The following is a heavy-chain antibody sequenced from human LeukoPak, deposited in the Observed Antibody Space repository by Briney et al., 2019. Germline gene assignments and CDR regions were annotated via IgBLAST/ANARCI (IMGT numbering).Heavy chain of an antibody. CDR2: IYTDGST. CDR3: AKTGNGYDPLYYYYYMDV. CDR1: GGSISSYY. V-gene: IGHV4-4*09. J-gene: IGHJ6*03. Sequence: KPSETLSLTCSVSGGSISSYYRSWIRQPPGKGLEGLAFIYTDGSTNYNPSLKSRVTISVDTSSNQFSLKLSSVTAADTAVYFCAKTGNGYDPLYYYYYMDVWGKGTTVTVSS. D-gene: IGHD5-12*01.